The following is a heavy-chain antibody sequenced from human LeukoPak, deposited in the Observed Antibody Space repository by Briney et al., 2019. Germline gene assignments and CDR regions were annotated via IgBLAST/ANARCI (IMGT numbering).Heavy chain of an antibody. J-gene: IGHJ5*02. D-gene: IGHD5/OR15-5a*01. CDR2: ISSSGSTI. CDR3: ARHIVSPSNWFDP. V-gene: IGHV3-11*01. Sequence: GGSLRLSCADSGFTFSDYYMSWIRQAPGKGLEWGSYISSSGSTIYYADSVKGRFTISRDNAKNSLYLQMNSLRAEDTAVYYCARHIVSPSNWFDPWGQGTLVTVSS. CDR1: GFTFSDYY.